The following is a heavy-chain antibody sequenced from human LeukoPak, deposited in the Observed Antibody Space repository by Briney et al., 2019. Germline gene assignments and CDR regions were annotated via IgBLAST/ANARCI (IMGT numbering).Heavy chain of an antibody. CDR1: GFIFSSYA. D-gene: IGHD2-2*01. Sequence: GGSLRLSCAASGFIFSSYAMTWVRQAPGRGLEWLSTISGSGTTTYYVDSVKGRFTVSRDNSKNTLYLQMNSLRAEDTAVYYCAKLQGVIPAAGNWFDSWGQGTLVTVSS. CDR3: AKLQGVIPAAGNWFDS. J-gene: IGHJ5*01. CDR2: ISGSGTTT. V-gene: IGHV3-23*01.